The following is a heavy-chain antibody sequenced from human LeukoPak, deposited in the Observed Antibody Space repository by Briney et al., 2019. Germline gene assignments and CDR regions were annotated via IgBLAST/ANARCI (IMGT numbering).Heavy chain of an antibody. J-gene: IGHJ3*02. CDR3: ARRSCSSTSCYPLDAFDI. V-gene: IGHV4-38-2*01. CDR2: IYHSGST. CDR1: GYSISSGYY. D-gene: IGHD2-2*01. Sequence: SETLSLTCAVSGYSISSGYYWGWIRQPPGTGLEWIGSIYHSGSTYYNPSLKSRVTISVDMSKNQFSLKLSSVTAADTAVYYCARRSCSSTSCYPLDAFDIWRQGTMVTVSS.